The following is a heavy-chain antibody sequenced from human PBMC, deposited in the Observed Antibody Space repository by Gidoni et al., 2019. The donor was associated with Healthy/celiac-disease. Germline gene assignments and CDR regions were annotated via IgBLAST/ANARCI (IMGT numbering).Heavy chain of an antibody. J-gene: IGHJ4*02. CDR3: AKDNYLLVSGWYDY. D-gene: IGHD6-19*01. Sequence: EVQLLESGGGLVQPGGSLRLSCAASGFTFSIYAMSWVRQAPGKGLEWVSAISGSGGSTYYADSVKGRFTISRDNSKNTLYLQMNSLRAEDTAVYYCAKDNYLLVSGWYDYWGQGTLVTVSS. CDR2: ISGSGGST. CDR1: GFTFSIYA. V-gene: IGHV3-23*01.